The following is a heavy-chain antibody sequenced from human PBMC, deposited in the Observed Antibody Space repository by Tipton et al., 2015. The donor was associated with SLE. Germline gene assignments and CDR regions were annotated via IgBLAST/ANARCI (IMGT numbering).Heavy chain of an antibody. CDR2: INHSGST. D-gene: IGHD6-19*01. V-gene: IGHV4-34*01. CDR1: GGSFSGYY. CDR3: ARVRQWLPTI. Sequence: TLSLTCAVYGGSFSGYYWSWIRQPPGKGLEWIGEINHSGSTNYNPSLKSRVTISVDTSKNQFSLKLSSATAADTAVYYCARVRQWLPTIWGQGTMVTVSS. J-gene: IGHJ3*02.